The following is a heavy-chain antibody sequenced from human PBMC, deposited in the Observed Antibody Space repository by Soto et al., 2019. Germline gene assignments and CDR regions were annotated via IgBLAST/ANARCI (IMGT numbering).Heavy chain of an antibody. CDR2: INPNSGGT. V-gene: IGHV1-2*02. D-gene: IGHD2-2*01. CDR1: GYTFTGYY. CDR3: GRTRLMPAAMVYYYYMDV. J-gene: IGHJ6*03. Sequence: ASVKVSCKASGYTFTGYYMHWVRQAPGQGLEWMGWINPNSGGTNYAQKLQGRVTMTTDTSTSTAYMELRSLRSDDTAVYYCGRTRLMPAAMVYYYYMDVWGKGTTVTVSS.